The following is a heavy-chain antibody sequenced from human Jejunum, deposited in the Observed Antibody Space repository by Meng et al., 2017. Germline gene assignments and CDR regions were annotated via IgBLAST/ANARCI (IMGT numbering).Heavy chain of an antibody. D-gene: IGHD2-2*01. CDR1: GHSISSGDYF. CDR3: ARGELLWDY. V-gene: IGHV4-30-4*01. CDR2: MDYRGST. Sequence: QVRRTESCPGLVNPYMTLSLTCPVPGHSISSGDYFWSWIRQPPGKGLEWIGYMDYRGSTFYNPSLKSRVTISVDTSKNQFSRKLSSVTAADTAVYFWARGELLWDYWGQGTLVTVSS. J-gene: IGHJ4*02.